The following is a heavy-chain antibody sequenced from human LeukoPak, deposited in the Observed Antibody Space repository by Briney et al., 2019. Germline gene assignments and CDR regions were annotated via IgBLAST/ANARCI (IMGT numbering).Heavy chain of an antibody. V-gene: IGHV3-53*01. D-gene: IGHD3-16*01. CDR2: IYSGGST. CDR3: ARDLGSYRGAKPNWFDP. J-gene: IGHJ5*02. Sequence: RSGGSLRLSCAASGFTVSSNYMSWVRQAPGKGLEWVSVIYSGGSTYYADSVKGRFTISRDNSKNTLYLQMNSLRAEDTAVYYCARDLGSYRGAKPNWFDPWGQGTLVTVSS. CDR1: GFTVSSNY.